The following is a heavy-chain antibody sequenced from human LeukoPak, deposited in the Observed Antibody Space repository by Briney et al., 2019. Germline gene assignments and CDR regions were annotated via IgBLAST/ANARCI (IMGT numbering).Heavy chain of an antibody. CDR3: ASHGRAKYCGGDCSQTYYSYYYMDV. Sequence: SETLSLTCTVSGGSISSYYWSWIRQPAGKGLEWIGRIYTSGSTNYNPSLKSRVTMSVDTSKNQFSLKLSSVTAADTAVYYCASHGRAKYCGGDCSQTYYSYYYMDVWGKGTTVTISS. CDR2: IYTSGST. V-gene: IGHV4-4*07. D-gene: IGHD2-21*02. J-gene: IGHJ6*03. CDR1: GGSISSYY.